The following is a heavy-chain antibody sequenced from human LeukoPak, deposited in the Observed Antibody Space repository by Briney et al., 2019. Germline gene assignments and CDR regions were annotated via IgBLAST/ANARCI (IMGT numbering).Heavy chain of an antibody. J-gene: IGHJ5*02. CDR1: GGTFSSYA. CDR3: ARAPMFDP. CDR2: IIPIFGTA. Sequence: ASVKVSCKASGGTFSSYAISWVRQAPGQGLEWMGGIIPIFGTANYAQKFQGRVTMTRDTSISTAYMELSRLRSDDTAVYYCARAPMFDPWGQGTLVTVSS. V-gene: IGHV1-69*05.